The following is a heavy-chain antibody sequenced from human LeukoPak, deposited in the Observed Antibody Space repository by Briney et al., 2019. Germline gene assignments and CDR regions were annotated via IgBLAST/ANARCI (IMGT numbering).Heavy chain of an antibody. CDR3: TRVLDGSGSYYVPPDY. D-gene: IGHD3-10*01. V-gene: IGHV3-49*03. J-gene: IGHJ4*02. CDR2: IRSKAYGGTT. CDR1: GFTFGDYA. Sequence: GGSLRLSCTASGFTFGDYAMSWFRQAPGKGLEWVGFIRSKAYGGTTEYAASVKGRFTISRDDSKSIAYLQMNSLKTEDTAVYYCTRVLDGSGSYYVPPDYWGQGTLVTVSS.